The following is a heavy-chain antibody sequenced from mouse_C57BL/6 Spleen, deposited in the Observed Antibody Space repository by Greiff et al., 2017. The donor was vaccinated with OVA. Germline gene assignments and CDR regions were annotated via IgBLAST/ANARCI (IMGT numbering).Heavy chain of an antibody. J-gene: IGHJ2*01. D-gene: IGHD1-1*01. Sequence: EVNLVESGGGLVKPGGSLKLSCAASGFTFSSYTMSWVRQTPEKRLEWVATISGGGGNTYYPDSVKGRFTISRDNAKNTLYLQMSSLRSEDTALYYCARQNYGEEGFDYWGQGTTLTVSS. V-gene: IGHV5-9*01. CDR3: ARQNYGEEGFDY. CDR2: ISGGGGNT. CDR1: GFTFSSYT.